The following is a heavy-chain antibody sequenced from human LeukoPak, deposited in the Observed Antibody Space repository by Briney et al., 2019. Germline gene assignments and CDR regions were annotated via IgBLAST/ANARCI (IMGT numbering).Heavy chain of an antibody. V-gene: IGHV1-18*01. D-gene: IGHD6-19*01. CDR2: ISAYNGNT. J-gene: IGHJ5*02. Sequence: ASVKVSCKASGYTFTSYGISWVRQAPGQGLEWMGWISAYNGNTNYAQKLQGRVTMTTDTSTSTAYMELRGLRSDDTAVYYCARDQQWLGASWFDPWGQGTLVTVSS. CDR1: GYTFTSYG. CDR3: ARDQQWLGASWFDP.